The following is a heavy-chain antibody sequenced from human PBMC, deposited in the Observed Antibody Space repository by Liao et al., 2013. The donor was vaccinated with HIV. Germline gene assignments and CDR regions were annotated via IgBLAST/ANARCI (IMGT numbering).Heavy chain of an antibody. CDR1: GGSISSGSYY. CDR2: IYTSGST. V-gene: IGHV4-61*02. Sequence: QVQLQESGPGLVKPSQTLSLTCTVSGGSISSGSYYWSWIRQPAGKGLEWIGRIYTSGSTNYNPSLKSRVTISVDTSKNQFSLKLSSVTAADTAVYYCARRSLGIGDHDAFDIWGQGTMVTVSS. J-gene: IGHJ3*02. CDR3: ARRSLGIGDHDAFDI. D-gene: IGHD7-27*01.